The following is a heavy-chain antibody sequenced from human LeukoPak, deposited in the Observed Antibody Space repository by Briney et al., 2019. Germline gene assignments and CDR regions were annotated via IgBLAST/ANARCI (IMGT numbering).Heavy chain of an antibody. CDR3: ASGIPAF. J-gene: IGHJ1*01. D-gene: IGHD1-1*01. CDR1: GFTLSNYW. V-gene: IGHV3-74*01. Sequence: GGSLRLSCAASGFTLSNYWMHWVRQVPGQGLVWVSQINNDGSRTNYADSVKGRFTVSRDNAKSTLYLQMNSLGAEDTAVYYCASGIPAFWGQGTLVTVSS. CDR2: INNDGSRT.